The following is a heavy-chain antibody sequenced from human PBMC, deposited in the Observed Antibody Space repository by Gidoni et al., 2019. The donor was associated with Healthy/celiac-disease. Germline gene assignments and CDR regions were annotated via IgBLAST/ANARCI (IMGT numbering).Heavy chain of an antibody. Sequence: NYNPSLKSRVTISVDTSKNQFSLKLSSVTAADTAVYYCARGGPELITPFDYWGQGTLVTVSS. D-gene: IGHD3-16*01. V-gene: IGHV4-59*09. CDR3: ARGGPELITPFDY. J-gene: IGHJ4*02.